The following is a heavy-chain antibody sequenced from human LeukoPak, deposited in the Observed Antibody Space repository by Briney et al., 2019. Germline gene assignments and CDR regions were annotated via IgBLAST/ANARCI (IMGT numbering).Heavy chain of an antibody. CDR2: ISSSSSTI. D-gene: IGHD3-22*01. CDR1: GFTFSSYS. Sequence: GGSLRLSCAASGFTFSSYSMNWVRQAPGKGLEWASYISSSSSTIYYADSVKGRFTISRDNAKNSLYLQMNSLRAEDTAVYYCARMGYYDSSGFFDAFDIWGQGTMVTVSS. J-gene: IGHJ3*02. CDR3: ARMGYYDSSGFFDAFDI. V-gene: IGHV3-48*01.